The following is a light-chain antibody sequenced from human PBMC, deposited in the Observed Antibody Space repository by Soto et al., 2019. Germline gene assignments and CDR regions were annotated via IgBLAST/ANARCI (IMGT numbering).Light chain of an antibody. Sequence: EIVMPQSPATLSVSPGERATLSCRASQSIRTNLAWYQQKPGQAPRLLIYDASTRATGIPARFSGSGSGTEFTLTIRSLQSEDFAVYYCQQYNNWRSVGQGTKVDIK. CDR3: QQYNNWRS. J-gene: IGKJ1*01. CDR1: QSIRTN. CDR2: DAS. V-gene: IGKV3D-15*01.